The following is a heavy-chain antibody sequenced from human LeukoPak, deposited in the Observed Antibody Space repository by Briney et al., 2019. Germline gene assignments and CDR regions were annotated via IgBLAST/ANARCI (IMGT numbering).Heavy chain of an antibody. CDR2: IIPIFGTA. D-gene: IGHD4-11*01. CDR1: GGTFSSYA. CDR3: SKSHYSKFFWRDDAFEI. V-gene: IGHV1-69*13. J-gene: IGHJ3*02. Sequence: GASVKVSCKASGGTFSSYAISWVRQAPGQGLEWMGGIIPIFGTANYAQKFQGRVTITADESTSTAYMELSSLRSEDTAVYYFSKSHYSKFFWRDDAFEIWGQGTMVTVSS.